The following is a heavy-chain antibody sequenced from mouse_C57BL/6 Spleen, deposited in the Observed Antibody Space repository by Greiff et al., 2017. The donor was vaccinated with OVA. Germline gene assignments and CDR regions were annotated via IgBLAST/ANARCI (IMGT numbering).Heavy chain of an antibody. J-gene: IGHJ1*03. CDR1: GYTFTSYW. V-gene: IGHV1-52*01. CDR2: IDPSDSET. CDR3: ARLFITTVDRYFDD. D-gene: IGHD1-1*01. Sequence: QVQLQQPGAELVRPGSSVKLSCKASGYTFTSYWMHWVKQRPIQGLEWIGNIDPSDSETHYNQKFKDKATLTVDKSSSTAYMQLSSLTSEDSAVDYCARLFITTVDRYFDDWGTGTTVTVSS.